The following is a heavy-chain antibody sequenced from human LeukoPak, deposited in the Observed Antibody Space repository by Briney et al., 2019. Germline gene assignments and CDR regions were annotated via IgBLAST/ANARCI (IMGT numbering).Heavy chain of an antibody. V-gene: IGHV3-48*01. CDR1: GFTFSSYH. Sequence: PGGSLRLSCAATGFTFSSYHMHWVRPAPGKGLEWVSCISSSSTSIYYADSVKGRFTISRDNAENSLFLQMNNLRAEDTAVYYCAKKQDYGDNHWYFDLWGRGTLITVSS. D-gene: IGHD4-17*01. CDR2: ISSSSTSI. J-gene: IGHJ2*01. CDR3: AKKQDYGDNHWYFDL.